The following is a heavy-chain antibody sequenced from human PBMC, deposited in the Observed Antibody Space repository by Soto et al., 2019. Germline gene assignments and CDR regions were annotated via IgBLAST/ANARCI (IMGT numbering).Heavy chain of an antibody. D-gene: IGHD3-3*01. CDR3: VINWKDYDFWSGYYFDY. Sequence: ASVKVSCKASGYTFTSYDINWVRQATGQGLEWMGWMNPNSGNTGYAQKFQGRVTMTRNTSISTAYMELSSLRSEDTAVYYCVINWKDYDFWSGYYFDYWGQGTLVTVSS. V-gene: IGHV1-8*01. CDR2: MNPNSGNT. J-gene: IGHJ4*02. CDR1: GYTFTSYD.